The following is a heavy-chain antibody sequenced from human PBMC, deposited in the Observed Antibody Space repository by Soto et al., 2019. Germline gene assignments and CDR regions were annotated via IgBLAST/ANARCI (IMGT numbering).Heavy chain of an antibody. J-gene: IGHJ4*02. CDR1: GFTFSYYP. CDR3: AREGVHNYTEYYFDY. CDR2: ISGIRDYI. V-gene: IGHV3-21*06. D-gene: IGHD3-10*01. Sequence: PGGSLRLSCAASGFTFSYYPLHWVRRAPGKGLEWVSSISGIRDYIRYADSVKGRFTISRVNAKTSLYLQMNRLTAEDTAVYYCAREGVHNYTEYYFDYWGQGSRVTVSS.